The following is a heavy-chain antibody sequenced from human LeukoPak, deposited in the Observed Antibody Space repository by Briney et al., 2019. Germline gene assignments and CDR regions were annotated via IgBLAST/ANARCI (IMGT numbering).Heavy chain of an antibody. CDR1: GGSISSSSYY. CDR2: IYYSGST. V-gene: IGHV4-39*02. D-gene: IGHD3-3*01. J-gene: IGHJ3*02. CDR3: AREWGSDDFWSGYYRGDAFDI. Sequence: ETSETLSLTCTVSGGSISSSSYYWGWIRQPPGKGLEWIGSIYYSGSTYYNPSLKSRVTISVDTSKNQFSLKLSSVTAADTAVYYCAREWGSDDFWSGYYRGDAFDIWGQGTMVTVSS.